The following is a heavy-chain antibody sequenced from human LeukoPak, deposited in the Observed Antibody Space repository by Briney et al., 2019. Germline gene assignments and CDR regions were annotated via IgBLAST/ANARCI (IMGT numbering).Heavy chain of an antibody. CDR1: GGSISSGGYY. CDR2: IYHSGST. D-gene: IGHD6-6*01. V-gene: IGHV4-30-2*01. CDR3: ASAPEGSARHYYYYMDV. Sequence: PSETLSLTCTVSGGSISSGGYYWSWIRQPPGKGLEWIGYIYHSGSTYYNPSLKSRVTISVDRSKNQFSLKLSSVTAADTAVYYCASAPEGSARHYYYYMDVWGKGTTVTVSS. J-gene: IGHJ6*03.